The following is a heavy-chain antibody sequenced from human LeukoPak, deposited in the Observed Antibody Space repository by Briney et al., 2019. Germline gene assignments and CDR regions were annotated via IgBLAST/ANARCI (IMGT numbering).Heavy chain of an antibody. CDR2: IIPLLDIA. D-gene: IGHD2-2*01. CDR1: GGTFSSYA. J-gene: IGHJ4*02. V-gene: IGHV1-69*04. CDR3: TRDRQYCVSASCYEVFDC. Sequence: SVKVSCKASGGTFSSYAINWVRQAPGQGLEWMGRIIPLLDIANYAQKFQGRVTIPADKSTSTAYMELSSLRSDDTAVYYCTRDRQYCVSASCYEVFDCWGQGTLITVSS.